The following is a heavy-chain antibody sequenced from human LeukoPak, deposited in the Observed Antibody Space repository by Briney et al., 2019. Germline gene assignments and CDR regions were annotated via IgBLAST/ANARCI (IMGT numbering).Heavy chain of an antibody. CDR1: GFTFSSYE. CDR2: ISSSGSTI. D-gene: IGHD1-26*01. V-gene: IGHV3-48*03. Sequence: GGSLRLSCAASGFTFSSYEMNWVRQAPGRGLEWVSYISSSGSTIYYADSVKGRFTISRDNAKNSLYLQMNSLRAEDTAVYYCARGDSGSYYFDYWGQGTLVTVSS. J-gene: IGHJ4*02. CDR3: ARGDSGSYYFDY.